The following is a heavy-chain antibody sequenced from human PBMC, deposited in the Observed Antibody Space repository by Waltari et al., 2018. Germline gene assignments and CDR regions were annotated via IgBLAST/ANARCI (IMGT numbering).Heavy chain of an antibody. V-gene: IGHV4-38-2*02. CDR1: GYSISSGYY. D-gene: IGHD6-6*01. Sequence: QVQLQESGPGLVKPSETLSLTCAVSGYSISSGYYWGWIRPPPGKGLEWIGSIYHSGSTYYNPSLKSRVTISVDTSKNQFSLKLSSVTAADTAVYYCARDLPTHSSSYAFDIWGQGTMVTVSS. CDR3: ARDLPTHSSSYAFDI. CDR2: IYHSGST. J-gene: IGHJ3*02.